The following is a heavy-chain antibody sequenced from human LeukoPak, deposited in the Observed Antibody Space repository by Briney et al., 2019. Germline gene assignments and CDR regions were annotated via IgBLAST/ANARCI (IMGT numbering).Heavy chain of an antibody. Sequence: ASVKVSCKASGGTFSGYAISWVRQAPGQGLEWMGGIIPIFGTANYAQKFQGRVTITTDESTSTAYMELSSLRSEDTAVYYCAGSGSTVVLFDYWGQGTLVTVSS. V-gene: IGHV1-69*05. J-gene: IGHJ4*02. CDR1: GGTFSGYA. D-gene: IGHD4-23*01. CDR3: AGSGSTVVLFDY. CDR2: IIPIFGTA.